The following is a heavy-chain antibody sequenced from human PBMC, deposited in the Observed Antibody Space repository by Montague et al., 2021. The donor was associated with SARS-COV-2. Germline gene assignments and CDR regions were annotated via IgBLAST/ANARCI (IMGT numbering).Heavy chain of an antibody. D-gene: IGHD3-10*01. CDR2: INGVGSAT. Sequence: SLRLSCAASGFIFKDYWMHWARQVPGKGLVWVSRINGVGSATTYADFVKGRFTISRDNAENTLYLQMDSLRAEDTAVYYCARDFAHRGDWGQGTLVTVSS. CDR3: ARDFAHRGD. V-gene: IGHV3-74*01. J-gene: IGHJ4*02. CDR1: GFIFKDYW.